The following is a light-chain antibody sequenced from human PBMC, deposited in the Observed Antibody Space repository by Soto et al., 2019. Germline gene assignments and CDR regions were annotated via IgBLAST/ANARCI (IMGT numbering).Light chain of an antibody. CDR1: QSVSIH. Sequence: ETVMTQSPGTLSVSLGERATLSCRASQSVSIHLAWYQQKPGQAPRLLIYDASNRATGIPARFSGSGSGTDFTLTINSLEPEDFAVYYCQQRSNWPSITFGQGTRLEN. J-gene: IGKJ5*01. V-gene: IGKV3-11*01. CDR2: DAS. CDR3: QQRSNWPSIT.